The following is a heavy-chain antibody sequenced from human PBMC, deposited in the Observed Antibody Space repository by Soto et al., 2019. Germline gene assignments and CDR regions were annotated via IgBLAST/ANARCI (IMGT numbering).Heavy chain of an antibody. CDR2: ISGRGGNT. CDR1: GFTFSSYA. CDR3: AIVSNSENYGDY. J-gene: IGHJ4*02. V-gene: IGHV3-23*01. D-gene: IGHD1-26*01. Sequence: EVQLLESGGGLVQPGGSLRLSCAASGFTFSSYAMTWVRQAPGKGLECVSSISGRGGNTYYTDSVKGRFTISRDNSKNTLYLQMISLRAEDTAVYYCAIVSNSENYGDYWGQGTLVIVSS.